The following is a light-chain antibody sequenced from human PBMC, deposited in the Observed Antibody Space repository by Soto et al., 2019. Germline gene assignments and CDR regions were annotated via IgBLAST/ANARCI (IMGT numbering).Light chain of an antibody. CDR2: AAS. CDR3: QHNGRS. Sequence: EIVLTQSPGTLSLSPGDRATLSCRASQTVSNNYLAWCQQKPGQAPRVIMYAASSRATGISDRFSGSGSGTDFTLIINRLDPEDSAVYYCQHNGRSFGQGTRLEIK. J-gene: IGKJ5*01. CDR1: QTVSNNY. V-gene: IGKV3-20*01.